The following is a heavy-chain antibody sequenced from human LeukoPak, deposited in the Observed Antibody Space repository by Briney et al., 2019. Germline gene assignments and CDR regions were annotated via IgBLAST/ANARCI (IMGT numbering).Heavy chain of an antibody. CDR2: ISYDGSNK. D-gene: IGHD3-22*01. CDR3: AKDTGTDYYDSSGRFPV. J-gene: IGHJ4*02. V-gene: IGHV3-30*04. CDR1: GFTFSSYA. Sequence: PGRSLRLSCAASGFTFSSYAMHWVRQAPGKGLEWVAVISYDGSNKYYADSVKGRFTISRDNAKNSLYLQMNSLRAEDTALYYCAKDTGTDYYDSSGRFPVWGQGTLVTVSS.